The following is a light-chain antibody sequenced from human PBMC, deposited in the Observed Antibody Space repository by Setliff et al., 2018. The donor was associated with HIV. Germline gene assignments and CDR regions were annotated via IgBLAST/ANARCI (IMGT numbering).Light chain of an antibody. CDR1: SGHSSYA. V-gene: IGLV4-69*01. CDR2: LNSDGSH. CDR3: QTRGTGGDYV. J-gene: IGLJ1*01. Sequence: QPVLTQSPSASASLGASVKLTCTLSSGHSSYAIAWHQQQPEKGPRYLMKLNSDGSHRKGDGIPDRFSGSSSGAERYLTISSLQSEDEADYYCQTRGTGGDYVFGTGTKVTVL.